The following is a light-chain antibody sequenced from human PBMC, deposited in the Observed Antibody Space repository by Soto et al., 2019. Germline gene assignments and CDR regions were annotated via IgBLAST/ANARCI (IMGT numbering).Light chain of an antibody. CDR2: AAS. CDR1: QSVNGNF. J-gene: IGKJ2*01. CDR3: QQYGSSLRT. V-gene: IGKV3-20*01. Sequence: EIVLTQSPGTLSLSPGARATLSCRASQSVNGNFLAWYQQKPGQAPRLLIYAASSRATGVPDRVSGSGSGTDFSLTISRLEPEDFAVDYCQQYGSSLRTFGQGTKVEIK.